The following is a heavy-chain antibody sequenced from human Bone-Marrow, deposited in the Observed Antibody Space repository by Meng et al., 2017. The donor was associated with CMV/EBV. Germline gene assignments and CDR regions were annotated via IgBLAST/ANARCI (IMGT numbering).Heavy chain of an antibody. V-gene: IGHV1-2*02. CDR1: GYTFTDYF. CDR2: INPNSGGT. Sequence: SVKVSCKASGYTFTDYFIHWVRQAPGQGLEWMGWINPNSGGTNFAQKFQGRVTMTSDTSVSTAYMELSRLRSDDTAVYYCARDLSPRLSGTIFCFDYWGQGTQVTFSS. D-gene: IGHD1-7*01. CDR3: ARDLSPRLSGTIFCFDY. J-gene: IGHJ4*02.